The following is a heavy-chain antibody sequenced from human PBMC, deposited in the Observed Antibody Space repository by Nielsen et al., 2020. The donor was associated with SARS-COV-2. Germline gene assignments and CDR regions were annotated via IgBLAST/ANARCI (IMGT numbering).Heavy chain of an antibody. Sequence: SETLSLTCTVSGGSISSSSYYWGWIRQPPGKGLEWIGEINHSGSTNYNPSLKSRVTISVDTSKNQFSLKLSSVTAADTAVYYCARLDSGVAANDYWGQGTLVTVSS. CDR2: INHSGST. CDR1: GGSISSSSYY. J-gene: IGHJ4*02. D-gene: IGHD2-15*01. CDR3: ARLDSGVAANDY. V-gene: IGHV4-39*07.